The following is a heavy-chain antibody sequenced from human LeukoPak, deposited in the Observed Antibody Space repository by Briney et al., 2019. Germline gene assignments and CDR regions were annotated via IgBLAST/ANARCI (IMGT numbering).Heavy chain of an antibody. D-gene: IGHD6-13*01. CDR3: ARSAIGGSSWYSGSMDV. CDR1: GFTFSSYA. CDR2: ISNDGGNK. V-gene: IGHV3-30-3*01. J-gene: IGHJ6*02. Sequence: GGSLRLSCAASGFTFSSYAMHWVRQAPGKGLEWVAVISNDGGNKFYADSVKGRFTISRDNSKNTLSLQMNSLRAEDTAVYYCARSAIGGSSWYSGSMDVWGQGTTVTVSS.